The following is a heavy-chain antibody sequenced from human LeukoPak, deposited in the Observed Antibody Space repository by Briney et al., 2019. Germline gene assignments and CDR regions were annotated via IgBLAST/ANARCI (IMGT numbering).Heavy chain of an antibody. CDR1: GYTFTSYG. D-gene: IGHD5-24*01. V-gene: IGHV1-18*01. J-gene: IGHJ4*02. Sequence: ASVKVSCKASGYTFTSYGISWVRQAPGQGLEWMGWISAYNGNTNYAQKLQGRVTMTTDTSTSTAYMELSSLRSEDTAVYYCASQGSRDGYNYPLFRWGQGTLVTVSS. CDR3: ASQGSRDGYNYPLFR. CDR2: ISAYNGNT.